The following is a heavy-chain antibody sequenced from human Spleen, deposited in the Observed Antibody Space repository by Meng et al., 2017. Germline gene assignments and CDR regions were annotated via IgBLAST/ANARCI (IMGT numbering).Heavy chain of an antibody. V-gene: IGHV3-7*01. CDR3: ARDSHSISWYVLPYYYYGMDV. CDR2: IKQDGSEK. Sequence: GESLKISCAASGFAFSTYWMSWVRQAPGKGLEWVANIKQDGSEKYYVDSVKGRFTISRDNAKNSLYLQMNSLRAEDTAVYYCARDSHSISWYVLPYYYYGMDVWGQGTTVTVSS. CDR1: GFAFSTYW. D-gene: IGHD6-13*01. J-gene: IGHJ6*02.